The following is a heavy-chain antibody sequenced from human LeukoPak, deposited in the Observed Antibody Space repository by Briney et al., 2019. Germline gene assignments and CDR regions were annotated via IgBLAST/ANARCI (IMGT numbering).Heavy chain of an antibody. J-gene: IGHJ4*02. D-gene: IGHD2-21*02. CDR2: IVVGSGNT. V-gene: IGHV1-58*01. CDR3: AAVHCGGDCYSAFDY. CDR1: GFTFTSSA. Sequence: APVKVSCKASGFTFTSSAVQWVRQARGQRLEWIGWIVVGSGNTNYAQKFQERVTITRDMSTSTAYMELSSLRSEDTAVYYCAAVHCGGDCYSAFDYWGQGTLVTVSS.